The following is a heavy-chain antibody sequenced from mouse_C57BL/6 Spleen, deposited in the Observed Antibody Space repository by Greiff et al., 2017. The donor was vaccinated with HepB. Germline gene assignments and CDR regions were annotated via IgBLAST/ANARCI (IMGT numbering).Heavy chain of an antibody. V-gene: IGHV1-55*01. Sequence: VQLQQSGAELVKPGASVKMSCKASGYTFTSYWITWVKQRPGQGLEWIGDIYPGSGSTNYNEKLKSKATLTVDTSSSTAYMQLSSLTSEDSAVYYCARGYYYGSSLDYWGQGTTLTVSS. CDR2: IYPGSGST. J-gene: IGHJ2*01. CDR1: GYTFTSYW. CDR3: ARGYYYGSSLDY. D-gene: IGHD1-1*01.